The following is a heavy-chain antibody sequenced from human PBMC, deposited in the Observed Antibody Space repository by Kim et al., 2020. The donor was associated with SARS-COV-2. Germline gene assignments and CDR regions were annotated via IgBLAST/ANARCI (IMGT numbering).Heavy chain of an antibody. CDR2: ISFDGISE. CDR1: GFTFNNYG. CDR3: AKRWVRDGYNSGWQSDY. V-gene: IGHV3-30*18. J-gene: IGHJ4*02. Sequence: GGSLRLSCAASGFTFNNYGMHWVRQAPGKGLEWVAVISFDGISEYYADSVKGRFTISRDNSRNTLYLQMNSLRAEDMAVYFCAKRWVRDGYNSGWQSDYWGQGTLVTVSS. D-gene: IGHD6-19*01.